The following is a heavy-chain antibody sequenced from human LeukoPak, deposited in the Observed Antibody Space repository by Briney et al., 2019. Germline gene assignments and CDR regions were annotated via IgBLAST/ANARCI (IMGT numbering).Heavy chain of an antibody. CDR3: ARDSRQQRFLYWDWFDP. V-gene: IGHV3-23*01. D-gene: IGHD2/OR15-2a*01. CDR1: GFTFSSYA. J-gene: IGHJ5*02. Sequence: GGSLRLSCAASGFTFSSYAMSWVRQAPGKGLEWVSAISGSGGSTYYANSVKGRFTISRDNAKNSLYLQMTNLRAEDTAVYHCARDSRQQRFLYWDWFDPWGQGTRVSVSS. CDR2: ISGSGGST.